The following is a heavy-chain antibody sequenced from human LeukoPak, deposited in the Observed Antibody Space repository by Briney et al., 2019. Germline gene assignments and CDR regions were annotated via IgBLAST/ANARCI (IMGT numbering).Heavy chain of an antibody. CDR2: IYYSGST. V-gene: IGHV4-39*01. D-gene: IGHD6-13*01. Sequence: SETLSLTCTVSGGSISSSSYYWGWLRQPPGKGLEWIGNIYYSGSTYYNPSLKSRVTISVDTSKNQFSLKLSSVTAADTAVYYCARHGVFNNWFDPWGQGTLVTVSS. CDR3: ARHGVFNNWFDP. CDR1: GGSISSSSYY. J-gene: IGHJ5*02.